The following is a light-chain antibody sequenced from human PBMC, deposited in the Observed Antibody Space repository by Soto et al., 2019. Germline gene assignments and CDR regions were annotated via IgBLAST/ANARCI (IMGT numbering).Light chain of an antibody. CDR3: QQYGSSTWT. V-gene: IGKV3-20*01. CDR2: GAS. CDR1: QSVSSSY. J-gene: IGKJ1*01. Sequence: EIVLTQSPGTLSLSPGERATLSCRASQSVSSSYLAWYQQKPGQAPRPLIYGASSRAIGIPDRFSGSGSGTDFTLTISRLEPEDFAVYYCQQYGSSTWTFGQGTKLDIK.